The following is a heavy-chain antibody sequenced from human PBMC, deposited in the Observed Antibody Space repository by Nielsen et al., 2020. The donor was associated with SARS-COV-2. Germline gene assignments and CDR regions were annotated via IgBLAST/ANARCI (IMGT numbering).Heavy chain of an antibody. Sequence: WLRQPPGKGLEWIGYIYYSGSTNYNPSLKGRVTISVDTSKNQFSLKLSSVTAADTAVYYCARGSVYSSSTSCYSFVYYYYYYMDVWGKGTTVTVSS. CDR3: ARGSVYSSSTSCYSFVYYYYYYMDV. V-gene: IGHV4-59*12. D-gene: IGHD2-2*01. CDR2: IYYSGST. J-gene: IGHJ6*03.